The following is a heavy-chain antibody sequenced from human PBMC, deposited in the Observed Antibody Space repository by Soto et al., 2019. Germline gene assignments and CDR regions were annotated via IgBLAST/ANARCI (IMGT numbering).Heavy chain of an antibody. D-gene: IGHD1-26*01. CDR1: GGSVSSGSYY. CDR3: AREIVGATLFDY. CDR2: IYYSGST. Sequence: QVQLQESGPGLVKPSETLSLTCTVSGGSVSSGSYYWSWIRQPPGKGLEWIGYIYYSGSTNYNPSLKSRVTISVDTSKNQFSLKLSSVTAADTAVYYCAREIVGATLFDYLGQGTLVTVSS. V-gene: IGHV4-61*01. J-gene: IGHJ4*02.